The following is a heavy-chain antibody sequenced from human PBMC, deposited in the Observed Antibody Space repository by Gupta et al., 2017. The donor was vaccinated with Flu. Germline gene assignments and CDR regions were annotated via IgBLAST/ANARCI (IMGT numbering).Heavy chain of an antibody. CDR3: ARFFAGSTNAFDR. V-gene: IGHV4-4*07. J-gene: IGHJ3*01. CDR1: GDSITDHW. D-gene: IGHD3-10*01. CDR2: THSGQST. Sequence: VSGDSITDHWWSWIRQPAGKGLEWIGRTHSGQSTDYNPSLRGRATMSLDTSKNALSLRLTSVTAADTAMYFCARFFAGSTNAFDRGGQGALVIVSS.